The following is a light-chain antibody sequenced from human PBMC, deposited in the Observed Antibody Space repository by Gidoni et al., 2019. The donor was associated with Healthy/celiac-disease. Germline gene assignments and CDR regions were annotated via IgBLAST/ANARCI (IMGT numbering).Light chain of an antibody. CDR2: DAS. J-gene: IGKJ2*01. V-gene: IGKV3-11*01. CDR3: QQRSNWPT. Sequence: EIVLTQSPATLSLSPGERATLSCGASQSVSSYLAWYQQKPGQAPRLLIYDASNRATGIPARFSGSGSGTDFTLTISSLEPEDFAVYYCQQRSNWPTFGQXTKLEIK. CDR1: QSVSSY.